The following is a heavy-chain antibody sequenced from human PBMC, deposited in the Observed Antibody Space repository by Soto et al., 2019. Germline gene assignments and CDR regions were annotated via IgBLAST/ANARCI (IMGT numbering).Heavy chain of an antibody. CDR2: ISGSGGST. CDR1: GFTFSSYA. J-gene: IGHJ4*02. D-gene: IGHD6-19*01. V-gene: IGHV3-23*01. CDR3: ATYPPVLPIAVAGFDY. Sequence: EVQLLESGGGLVQPGGSLRLSCAASGFTFSSYAMSWVRQAPWKGLEWVSAISGSGGSTYYADSVKGRFTISRDNSKNTLYLQMNSLRAEDTAVYYCATYPPVLPIAVAGFDYWGQGTLVTVSS.